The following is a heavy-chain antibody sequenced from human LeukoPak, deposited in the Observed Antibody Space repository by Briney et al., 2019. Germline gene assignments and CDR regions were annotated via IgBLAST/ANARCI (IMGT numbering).Heavy chain of an antibody. Sequence: GGSLRLSYAASGFTFTNYAMSWVRQAPGMGLEWVSGISGSDSGSYYADSVKGRFTISRDNSRNTLYLQINSLRAEDTAVYYCARLYCSGGSCYSVDYWGQGTLVTVSS. CDR3: ARLYCSGGSCYSVDY. CDR1: GFTFTNYA. CDR2: ISGSDSGS. D-gene: IGHD2-15*01. J-gene: IGHJ4*02. V-gene: IGHV3-23*01.